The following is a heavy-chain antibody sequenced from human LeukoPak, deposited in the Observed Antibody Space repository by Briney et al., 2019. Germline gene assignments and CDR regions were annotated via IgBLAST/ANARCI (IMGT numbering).Heavy chain of an antibody. D-gene: IGHD2-15*01. V-gene: IGHV4-59*12. CDR3: ARRNWVVAALDY. CDR1: GGSISSYY. Sequence: PSEILSLTCTVSGGSISSYYWSWIRQPPGKGLEWIGYIYHSGSTNYNPSLKSRVTISVDTSKNQFSLKLSSVTAADTAVYYCARRNWVVAALDYWGQGTLVTVSS. CDR2: IYHSGST. J-gene: IGHJ4*02.